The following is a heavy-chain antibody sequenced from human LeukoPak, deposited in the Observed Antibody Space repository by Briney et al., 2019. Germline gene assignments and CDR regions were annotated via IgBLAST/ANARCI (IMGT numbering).Heavy chain of an antibody. Sequence: PSETLSLTCTVSGASISGYLWTWIRQPPGKGLEWIGYIYDSGSTNYNPSLKSRVTISVDTSKNQFSLKLSSVTAADTAVYYCAREEAYYYGSGSYYRLGFDYWGQGTLVTVSS. CDR3: AREEAYYYGSGSYYRLGFDY. CDR1: GASISGYL. V-gene: IGHV4-59*01. D-gene: IGHD3-10*01. CDR2: IYDSGST. J-gene: IGHJ4*02.